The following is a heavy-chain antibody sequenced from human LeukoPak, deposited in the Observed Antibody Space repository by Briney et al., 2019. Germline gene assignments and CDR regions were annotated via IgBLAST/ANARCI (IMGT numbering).Heavy chain of an antibody. CDR2: ITGCAVNT. J-gene: IGHJ4*02. D-gene: IGHD3-10*01. CDR1: GLTVSSYG. Sequence: GGSLRLSCGASGLTVSSYGMSWVRQAPGKGLEWVSTITGCAVNTYYADSVKGRFTISRDDSKNTVYLQMNSLRAEDTAVYSCAKYTSGTSYRGLDQWGQGTLVTVSS. CDR3: AKYTSGTSYRGLDQ. V-gene: IGHV3-23*01.